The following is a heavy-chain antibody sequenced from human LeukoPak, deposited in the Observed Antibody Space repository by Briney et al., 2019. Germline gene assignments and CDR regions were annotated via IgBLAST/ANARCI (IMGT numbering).Heavy chain of an antibody. Sequence: GGSLTLSCAAYGFTFSSFGWHRLRQAPGKGLEGLEVIWYEVNSKNYRGSVKGRLTTPRDNSKNTLNLQMNSLRAEDTAVYYCARDYSVSTVTTCGLWGQGTLVTVSS. CDR1: GFTFSSFG. D-gene: IGHD4-17*01. J-gene: IGHJ4*02. V-gene: IGHV3-33*01. CDR2: IWYEVNSK. CDR3: ARDYSVSTVTTCGL.